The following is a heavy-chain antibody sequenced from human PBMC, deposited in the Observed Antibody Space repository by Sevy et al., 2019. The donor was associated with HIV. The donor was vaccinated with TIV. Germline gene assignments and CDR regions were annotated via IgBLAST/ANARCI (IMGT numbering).Heavy chain of an antibody. CDR3: ARTGGTFDV. V-gene: IGHV1-8*01. J-gene: IGHJ3*01. Sequence: ASVKVSCKASGYSFPSHDINWVLQASGQGLEWMGWMKPNSGNTGYAQKFKGRVTLTRNTSISTAYMEVSSLTSEDTAVYYCARTGGTFDVWGQWTMVTVSS. CDR1: GYSFPSHD. D-gene: IGHD1-26*01. CDR2: MKPNSGNT.